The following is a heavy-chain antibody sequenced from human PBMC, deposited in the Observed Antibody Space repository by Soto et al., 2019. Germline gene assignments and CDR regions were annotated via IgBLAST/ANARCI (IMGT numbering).Heavy chain of an antibody. CDR3: ARSGYSYGPNPLLY. Sequence: QVQLQESGPGLVKPSQTLSLTCTVSVGSISSGGYYWSWIRQHPGKGMEWIGSIYYSGSTYYNPSPKSRVTISVATAKNQFSLKLSSVTAADTAVYYCARSGYSYGPNPLLYWGQGTLVTVSS. D-gene: IGHD5-18*01. V-gene: IGHV4-31*03. CDR2: IYYSGST. J-gene: IGHJ4*02. CDR1: VGSISSGGYY.